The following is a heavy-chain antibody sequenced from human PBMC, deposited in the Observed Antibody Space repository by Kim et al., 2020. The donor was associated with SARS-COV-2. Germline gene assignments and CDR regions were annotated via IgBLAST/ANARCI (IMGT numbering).Heavy chain of an antibody. CDR1: GFTFSTCS. D-gene: IGHD3-10*01. V-gene: IGHV3-30*04. Sequence: GGSLRLSCAASGFTFSTCSIHWVRQAPGKGLEWVAVISYDGSNKNYADSVKGRFTISRDNSKNTLYLQMNSLRAEDTALYYCARDAWSRLRGVTYSYYG. CDR3: ARDAWSRLRGVTYSYYG. J-gene: IGHJ6*01. CDR2: ISYDGSNK.